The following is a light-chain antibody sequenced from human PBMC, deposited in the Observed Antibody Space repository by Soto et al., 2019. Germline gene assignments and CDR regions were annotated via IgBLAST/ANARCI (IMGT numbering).Light chain of an antibody. CDR2: GAS. CDR1: QRVSSSY. CDR3: QQYGSSPKLT. Sequence: EIVLTQALGTPSLSPGERATLSCRASQRVSSSYLAWYQQKPGQAPRLLIYGASSRATGIPDRFSGSGSGTDFTLTISRLEPEDFAVYYCQQYGSSPKLTFGGGTKVDIK. V-gene: IGKV3-20*01. J-gene: IGKJ4*01.